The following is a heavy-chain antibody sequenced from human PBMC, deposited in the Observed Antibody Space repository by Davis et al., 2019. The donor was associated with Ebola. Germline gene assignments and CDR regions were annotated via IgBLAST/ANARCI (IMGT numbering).Heavy chain of an antibody. CDR3: ASNTWYYYGMDV. J-gene: IGHJ6*02. CDR1: GFTFTRYA. V-gene: IGHV3-23*01. Sequence: GESLKISCAASGFTFTRYAMSWVRQAPGKGLEWVSGITASADTTYYADSVKGRFTISRDNSKNTLYLQMNSLRAEDTAVYYCASNTWYYYGMDVWGQGTTVTVSS. CDR2: ITASADTT. D-gene: IGHD3-16*01.